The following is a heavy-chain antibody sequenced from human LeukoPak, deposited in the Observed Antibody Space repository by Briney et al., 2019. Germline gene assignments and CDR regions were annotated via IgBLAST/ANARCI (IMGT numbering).Heavy chain of an antibody. D-gene: IGHD1-26*01. Sequence: GASVKVSCKASGYTFTGYCMHWVRQAPGQGLEWMGWINPNSGGTNYTQKFQGRVTMTRDTSISTAYMELSRLRSDDTAVYYCARDLVGATTFDYWGQGTLVTVSS. CDR2: INPNSGGT. CDR1: GYTFTGYC. CDR3: ARDLVGATTFDY. J-gene: IGHJ4*02. V-gene: IGHV1-2*02.